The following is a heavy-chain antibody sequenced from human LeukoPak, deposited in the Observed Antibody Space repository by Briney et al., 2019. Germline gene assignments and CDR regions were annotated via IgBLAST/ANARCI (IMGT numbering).Heavy chain of an antibody. J-gene: IGHJ3*02. CDR2: IIPIFGTA. D-gene: IGHD1-26*01. V-gene: IGHV1-69*05. CDR3: ATIVGATGDAFDI. Sequence: ASVKVSCKASGGTFSSYAISWVRQAPGQGLEWMGGIIPIFGTANYAQKFQGRVTITTDESTSTAYMELSSLRSEDTAVYYCATIVGATGDAFDIWGQGTMVTVSS. CDR1: GGTFSSYA.